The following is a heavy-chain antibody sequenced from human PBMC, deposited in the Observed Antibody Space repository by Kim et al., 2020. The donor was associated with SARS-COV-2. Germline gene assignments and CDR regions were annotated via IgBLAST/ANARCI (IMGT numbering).Heavy chain of an antibody. CDR3: ASRIAVAGGGFDY. D-gene: IGHD6-19*01. J-gene: IGHJ4*02. CDR1: GYTFTSYD. CDR2: MNPNSGNT. Sequence: ASVKVSCKASGYTFTSYDINWVRQATGQGLEWMGWMNPNSGNTGYAQKFQGRVTRTRNTSISTAYMELSSLRSEDTAVYYCASRIAVAGGGFDYWGQGTLVTVSS. V-gene: IGHV1-8*01.